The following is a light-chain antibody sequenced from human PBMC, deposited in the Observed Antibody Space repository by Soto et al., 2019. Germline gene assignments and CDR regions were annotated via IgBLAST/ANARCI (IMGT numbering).Light chain of an antibody. J-gene: IGLJ1*01. CDR1: ASDVGGYNY. V-gene: IGLV2-14*01. CDR2: AVS. CDR3: CSYTSRTTYV. Sequence: QSALTQPASVSGSPGQSITISRTGTASDVGGYNYVSWYQQHPGKAPKLMIHAVSNRPSGISSRFSGSKSGNTASLTISGLQSEDEADYFCCSYTSRTTYVFGTGTKVTV.